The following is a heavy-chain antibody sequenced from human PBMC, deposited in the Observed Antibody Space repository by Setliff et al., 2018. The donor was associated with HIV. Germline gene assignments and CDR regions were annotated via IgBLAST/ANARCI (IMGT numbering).Heavy chain of an antibody. CDR1: GYSFTNYG. CDR2: ISAYNGNT. J-gene: IGHJ6*03. V-gene: IGHV1-18*01. CDR3: ARGSGSYSLRSMDV. D-gene: IGHD1-26*01. Sequence: ASVKVSCKASGYSFTNYGISWVRQAPGQGLEWMGWISAYNGNTNYAQKVQGRVTMTTDTSTSTSYMELRSLRSDDTAVYYCARGSGSYSLRSMDVWGRGTTVTVSS.